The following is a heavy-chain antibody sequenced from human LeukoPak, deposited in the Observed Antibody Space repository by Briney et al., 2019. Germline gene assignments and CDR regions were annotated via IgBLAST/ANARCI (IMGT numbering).Heavy chain of an antibody. V-gene: IGHV4-34*01. CDR1: GGSFSGYY. CDR3: ARADIILLWFGELSGPWFDP. D-gene: IGHD3-10*01. CDR2: INHSGST. J-gene: IGHJ5*02. Sequence: PSETMSLTCAVYGGSFSGYYWSWIRQPPGKGLEWIGEINHSGSTNYNPSLKSRVTISVDTSKNQFSLKLSSVTAADTAVYYCARADIILLWFGELSGPWFDPWGQGTLVTVSS.